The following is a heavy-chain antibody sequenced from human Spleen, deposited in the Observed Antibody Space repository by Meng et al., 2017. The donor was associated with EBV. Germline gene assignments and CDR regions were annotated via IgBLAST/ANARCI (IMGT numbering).Heavy chain of an antibody. D-gene: IGHD5-18*01. CDR1: GGSFSDFF. J-gene: IGHJ5*02. CDR3: ARMVSGSSLIAGLDP. V-gene: IGHV4-34*01. Sequence: AVLVKPSETLSLTGGVSGGSFSDFFWTSISQSPGKGLEWIGEINYLGNPTYNPSLESRATISVDTSKKHFSLSLNSVTAADTGVYYCARMVSGSSLIAGLDPWGQGTLVTVSS. CDR2: INYLGNP.